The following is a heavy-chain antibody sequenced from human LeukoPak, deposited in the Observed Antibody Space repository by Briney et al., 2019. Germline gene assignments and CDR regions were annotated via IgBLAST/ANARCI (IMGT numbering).Heavy chain of an antibody. V-gene: IGHV3-23*01. Sequence: GGTLRLSCAASGFTFSSYGMSWVRQAPGKGLEWVSAISGSGGSTYYADSVKGRFTISRDNSKNTLYLQMNSLRAEDTAVYYCARGLYDSSGYFYWGQGTLVTVSS. CDR2: ISGSGGST. CDR3: ARGLYDSSGYFY. D-gene: IGHD3-22*01. J-gene: IGHJ4*02. CDR1: GFTFSSYG.